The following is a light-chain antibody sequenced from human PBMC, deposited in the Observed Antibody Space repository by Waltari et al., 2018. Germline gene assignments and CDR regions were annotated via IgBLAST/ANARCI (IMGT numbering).Light chain of an antibody. CDR1: QSILYSSNNKNY. J-gene: IGKJ5*01. V-gene: IGKV4-1*01. CDR2: GAS. Sequence: DIVMTQSPDSLAVSLGERATINCKSSQSILYSSNNKNYLTWYQQKPGPPPKVLIYGASTREAGVLDRLSGSRSGTDFTLTISSLQAEEVAVYYCQQYYTKPITFGQGTRLEIK. CDR3: QQYYTKPIT.